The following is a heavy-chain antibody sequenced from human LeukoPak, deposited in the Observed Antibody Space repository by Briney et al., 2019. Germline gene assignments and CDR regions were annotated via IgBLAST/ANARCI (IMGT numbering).Heavy chain of an antibody. D-gene: IGHD3-22*01. J-gene: IGHJ4*02. V-gene: IGHV4-34*01. CDR3: ARFKDYYDSSGYYGGFDY. Sequence: SETLPLTCRVYGGSFSGYYWGNIRQSPGKGLEWIGETYHSGSTNYNPSLKSRVTISVDKSKNQFSLKLSSVTAADTAVYYCARFKDYYDSSGYYGGFDYWGQGTLVTVSS. CDR2: TYHSGST. CDR1: GGSFSGYY.